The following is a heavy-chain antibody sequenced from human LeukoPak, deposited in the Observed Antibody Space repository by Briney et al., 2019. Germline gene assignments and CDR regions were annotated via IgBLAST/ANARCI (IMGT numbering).Heavy chain of an antibody. CDR2: ISGSGGST. CDR3: AKDRPYYYGSGNAIDY. J-gene: IGHJ4*02. D-gene: IGHD3-10*01. Sequence: GSLRLSCAASGFTFSSYGMSWVRQAPGKGLEWVSAISGSGGSTYYADSVKGRFTISRDNSKNTLYLQMNSLRAEDTAVYYCAKDRPYYYGSGNAIDYWGQGTLVTVSS. CDR1: GFTFSSYG. V-gene: IGHV3-23*01.